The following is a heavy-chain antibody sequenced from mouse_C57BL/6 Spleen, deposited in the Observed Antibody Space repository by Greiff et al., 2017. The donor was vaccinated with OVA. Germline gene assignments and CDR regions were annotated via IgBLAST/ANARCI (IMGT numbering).Heavy chain of an antibody. V-gene: IGHV3-6*01. J-gene: IGHJ1*03. CDR1: GYSITSGYY. CDR2: ISYDGSN. CDR3: ARGVFPHWYFDV. Sequence: EVKLVESGPGLVKPSQSLSLTCSVTGYSITSGYYWNWIRQFPGNKLEWMGYISYDGSNNYNPSLKNRISITRDTSKNQFFLKLNSVTTEDTATYYCARGVFPHWYFDVWGTGTTVTVSS.